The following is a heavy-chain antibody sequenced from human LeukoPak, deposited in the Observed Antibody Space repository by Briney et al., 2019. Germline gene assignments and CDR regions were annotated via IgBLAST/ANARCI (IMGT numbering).Heavy chain of an antibody. Sequence: GASVKVSCKVSGYTLTELSMHWVRQAPGKGLEWMGGFDPEVGETIYAQKFQGRVTITRDTSASTAYMELSSLRSEDMAVYYCAREMGSYLLDYWGQGTLVTVSS. V-gene: IGHV1-24*01. CDR2: FDPEVGET. CDR3: AREMGSYLLDY. CDR1: GYTLTELS. J-gene: IGHJ4*02. D-gene: IGHD1-26*01.